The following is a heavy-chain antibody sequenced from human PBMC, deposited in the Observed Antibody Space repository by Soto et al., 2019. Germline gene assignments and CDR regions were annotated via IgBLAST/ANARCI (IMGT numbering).Heavy chain of an antibody. CDR1: GYTFTSYG. D-gene: IGHD5-12*01. V-gene: IGHV1-18*01. J-gene: IGHJ3*02. CDR3: ARESGYDSAPLSQDAFDI. Sequence: GASVKVSCKASGYTFTSYGISWVRQAPGQGLEWMGWISAYNGNTNYAQKLQGRVTMTTDTSTSTAYMELRSLRSDDTAVYYCARESGYDSAPLSQDAFDIWGPGTMVTVSS. CDR2: ISAYNGNT.